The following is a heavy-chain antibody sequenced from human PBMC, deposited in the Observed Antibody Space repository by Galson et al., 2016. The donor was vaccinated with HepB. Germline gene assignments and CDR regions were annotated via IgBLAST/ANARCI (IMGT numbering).Heavy chain of an antibody. D-gene: IGHD3-10*01. V-gene: IGHV3-7*01. CDR2: IKHDANEK. CDR3: AKDNYYGTGSYYPYEYYGMDV. J-gene: IGHJ6*02. Sequence: SLRLSCAASGFTFSSYWMSWVRQAPGKGLEWVANIKHDANEKNYVGSVRGRFSISRDNAKNSLYLQMNSLRAEDTAVYYCAKDNYYGTGSYYPYEYYGMDVWGQGTTVTVSS. CDR1: GFTFSSYW.